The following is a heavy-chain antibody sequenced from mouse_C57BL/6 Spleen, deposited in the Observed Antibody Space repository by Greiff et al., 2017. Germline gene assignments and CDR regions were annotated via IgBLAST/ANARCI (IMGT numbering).Heavy chain of an antibody. D-gene: IGHD2-5*01. V-gene: IGHV3-6*01. CDR1: GYSITSGYY. CDR3: ASGPYYSNLSFGG. Sequence: DVKLVESGPGLVKPSQSLSLPCSVTGYSITSGYYWNWIRQFPGNKLEWMGYISYDGSNNYNPSLKNRISITRDTSKNQFFLKLNSVTTEETSTYCCASGPYYSNLSFGGWGQGATLTVSS. J-gene: IGHJ2*01. CDR2: ISYDGSN.